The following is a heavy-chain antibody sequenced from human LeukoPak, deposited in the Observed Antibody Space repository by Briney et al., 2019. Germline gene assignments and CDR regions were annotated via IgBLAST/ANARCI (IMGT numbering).Heavy chain of an antibody. V-gene: IGHV1-69*05. D-gene: IGHD2-21*02. Sequence: GSSVKVSCKASGGTFSSYAISWVRQAPGQGLEWMGRIIPIFGTANYAQKFQGRVTITTDESTSTAYMELSSLRSEDTAVYYCARDEAFCGGDCHFDYWGQGTLVTVSS. CDR1: GGTFSSYA. CDR3: ARDEAFCGGDCHFDY. J-gene: IGHJ4*02. CDR2: IIPIFGTA.